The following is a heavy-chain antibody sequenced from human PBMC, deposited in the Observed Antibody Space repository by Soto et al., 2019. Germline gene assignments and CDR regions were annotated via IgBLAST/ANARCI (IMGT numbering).Heavy chain of an antibody. CDR1: GFTFSSYG. CDR2: ISYDGSNK. D-gene: IGHD3-3*01. Sequence: GGSLRLSCAASGFTFSSYGMHWVRQAPGKGLEWVAVISYDGSNKYYADSVKGRFTISRDNSKNTLYLQMNSLRAEDTAVYYCAKKARGPYDFWNGYFAQDGGVDYWGQGALVTVSS. J-gene: IGHJ4*02. V-gene: IGHV3-30*18. CDR3: AKKARGPYDFWNGYFAQDGGVDY.